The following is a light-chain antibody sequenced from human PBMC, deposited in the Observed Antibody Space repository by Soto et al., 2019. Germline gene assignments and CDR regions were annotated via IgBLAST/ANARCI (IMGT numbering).Light chain of an antibody. Sequence: QSALTQPASVSGSPGQSITISCTGTSSDVGGYNYVSWYQQHPGKAPKLMIYEVSNRPSGVSSRFSGPKSGNTASLTISGLQAEDEADYYCSSYTRSSTLVVFGGGTQLTVL. CDR1: SSDVGGYNY. CDR3: SSYTRSSTLVV. CDR2: EVS. J-gene: IGLJ2*01. V-gene: IGLV2-14*01.